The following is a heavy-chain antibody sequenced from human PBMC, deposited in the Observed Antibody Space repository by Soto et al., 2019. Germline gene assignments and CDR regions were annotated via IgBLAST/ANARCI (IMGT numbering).Heavy chain of an antibody. CDR2: INDGGST. CDR1: GGSITSHY. D-gene: IGHD3-22*01. CDR3: ARGGGSSGV. V-gene: IGHV4-59*11. Sequence: SETLSLTCAVSGGSITSHYWSWIRQSPRKGLEWIGNINDGGSTNYNPSLRTRVTMSVDTSKNQVSLILNSVTAADTAVYYCARGGGSSGVWGQGTLVTVSS. J-gene: IGHJ4*02.